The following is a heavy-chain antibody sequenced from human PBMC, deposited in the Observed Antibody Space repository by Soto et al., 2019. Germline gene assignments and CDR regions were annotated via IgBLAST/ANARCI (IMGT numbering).Heavy chain of an antibody. CDR2: ISRTGTTI. CDR1: EFIFSDYY. CDR3: AREGNSGRFFDY. V-gene: IGHV3-11*01. Sequence: QVQLVESGGGLVKPGGSLKLSCAASEFIFSDYYMSWIRQAPGQGLEWISCISRTGTTIYYADSVKGRFTISRDNAKNSLYLQMNSLTAEDTAVYYCAREGNSGRFFDYWGQGTLVTVSS. D-gene: IGHD1-26*01. J-gene: IGHJ4*02.